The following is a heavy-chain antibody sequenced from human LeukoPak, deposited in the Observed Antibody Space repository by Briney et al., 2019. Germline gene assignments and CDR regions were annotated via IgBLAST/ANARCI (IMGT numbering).Heavy chain of an antibody. V-gene: IGHV4-39*01. J-gene: IGHJ4*02. Sequence: PSETLSLTCTVSGGSISSNSYYWGWIRQPPGKGLEWIGSIYYSGSTYYNPSLKSRVTISVDTSKNQVSLKLSYVTAADTAVYYCATPHLLDYWGQGTLVTVSS. CDR2: IYYSGST. CDR3: ATPHLLDY. CDR1: GGSISSNSYY.